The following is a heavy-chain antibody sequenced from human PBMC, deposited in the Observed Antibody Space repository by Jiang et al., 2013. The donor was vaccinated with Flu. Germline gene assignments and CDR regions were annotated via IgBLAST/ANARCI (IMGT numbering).Heavy chain of an antibody. V-gene: IGHV4-38-2*02. CDR3: ARDYCLSSGCLTIFDF. CDR1: GYSITDGYF. Sequence: GLVKPSETLSLVCTVSGYSITDGYFWGWIRQPHGRGWSGLGVPIKVGGPTYNPSLKSRVTISVDTSRNRFSLRLTSVTAADTAVYYCARDYCLSSGCLTIFDFWGQGTLVTVSS. CDR2: PIKVGGP. D-gene: IGHD6-19*01. J-gene: IGHJ4*02.